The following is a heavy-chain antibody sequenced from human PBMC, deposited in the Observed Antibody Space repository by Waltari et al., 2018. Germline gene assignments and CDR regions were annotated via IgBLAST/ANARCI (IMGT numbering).Heavy chain of an antibody. D-gene: IGHD2-15*01. CDR2: VRGDGRT. J-gene: IGHJ4*02. Sequence: QLQLQESGPGLVKPSGTLSLTCAVSGESMSSSYVWNWVRQPPGKGLEWIGQVRGDGRTNDNPSFASRLTISLDTSTDHCSLRLTSATAADTAVYYCARDHGRGLYLDSWSQGILVTVSP. V-gene: IGHV4-4*02. CDR1: GESMSSSYV. CDR3: ARDHGRGLYLDS.